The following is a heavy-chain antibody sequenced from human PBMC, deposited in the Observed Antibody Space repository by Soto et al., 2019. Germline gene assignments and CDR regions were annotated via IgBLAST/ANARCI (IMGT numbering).Heavy chain of an antibody. D-gene: IGHD2-2*01. J-gene: IGHJ4*02. CDR3: ARQTASIVRQGDFDY. Sequence: QLVLQESGPGVVKPSETLSLTCSVSGDSITSSRYYWGWIRQTPQTGLEWIGSIYYSGSTFYNPSLKSRVTVSVDTSKNQFSLKLTSVSAADTSLYFCARQTASIVRQGDFDYWGQGTLVTVS. CDR1: GDSITSSRYY. CDR2: IYYSGST. V-gene: IGHV4-39*01.